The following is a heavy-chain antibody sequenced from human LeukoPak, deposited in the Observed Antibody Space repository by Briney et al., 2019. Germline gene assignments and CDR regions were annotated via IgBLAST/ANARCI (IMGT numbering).Heavy chain of an antibody. D-gene: IGHD3-10*01. Sequence: GGSLRLSCEVSGFSVGSNYMTWVRQTPGKGLEWVSLIYPVGGKSYADSVKGRFTISRDNSKNTLYLQMNSLRAEDTAVYYCARDHPMVRGVIGYWGQGTLVTVSS. CDR3: ARDHPMVRGVIGY. CDR1: GFSVGSNY. V-gene: IGHV3-66*01. J-gene: IGHJ4*02. CDR2: IYPVGGK.